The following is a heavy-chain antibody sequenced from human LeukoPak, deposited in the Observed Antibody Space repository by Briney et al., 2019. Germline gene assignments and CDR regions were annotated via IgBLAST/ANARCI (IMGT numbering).Heavy chain of an antibody. D-gene: IGHD3-22*01. Sequence: GGSLRLSCAASGFTFSSYAMHWVRQAPGKGLEWVAVISYDGSNKYYADSVKGRFTISRDNSKNTLYLQMNSLRAEDTAVYYCARDRIKRSYYYDSSGSFDYWGQGTLVTVSS. CDR1: GFTFSSYA. CDR2: ISYDGSNK. CDR3: ARDRIKRSYYYDSSGSFDY. V-gene: IGHV3-30-3*01. J-gene: IGHJ4*02.